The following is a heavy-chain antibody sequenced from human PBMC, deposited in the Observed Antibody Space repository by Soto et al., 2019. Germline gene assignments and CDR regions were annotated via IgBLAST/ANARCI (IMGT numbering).Heavy chain of an antibody. V-gene: IGHV3-30*18. CDR3: AKDIDGSGSSHHYYYYVVDV. CDR2: ISRDGINE. D-gene: IGHD3-22*01. CDR1: GFDFSTYG. J-gene: IGHJ6*02. Sequence: PGGSLRLSCAASGFDFSTYGMHWVRQAPGKGLEWVAAISRDGINENHADSVKGRFTLSRDNSKNTVFLQMNSLSAEDTAVYFCAKDIDGSGSSHHYYYYVVDVWGQGTTVTVSS.